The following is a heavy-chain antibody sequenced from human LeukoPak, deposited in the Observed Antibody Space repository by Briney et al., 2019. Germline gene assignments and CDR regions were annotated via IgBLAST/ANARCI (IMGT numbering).Heavy chain of an antibody. CDR1: GFTFNNYW. CDR3: TRDEYGKTGH. V-gene: IGHV3-7*01. J-gene: IGHJ4*02. CDR2: IKQDGSEK. Sequence: GGSLRLSCAASGFTFNNYWMSWVRQAPGKGLEWVANIKQDGSEKYYVDSVKGRFTISRDNAKNSLYLQMNSLRAEDTAAYYCTRDEYGKTGHWGQGALVTVSS. D-gene: IGHD4-17*01.